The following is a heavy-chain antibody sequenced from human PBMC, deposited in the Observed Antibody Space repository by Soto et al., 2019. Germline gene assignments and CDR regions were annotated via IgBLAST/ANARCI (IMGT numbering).Heavy chain of an antibody. D-gene: IGHD2-2*01. V-gene: IGHV4-4*02. CDR1: GGSMRNDDW. CDR3: ARNGDCTSGICYVGWFDP. Sequence: QVQLQESGPGLVEPSGTLSLTCGVSGGSMRNDDWWSWVRQTPGKGLEWIGEISHYGKTNYNPSLKGRVAIAIDGSKNQLSLKVRSLTAADTAMYYCARNGDCTSGICYVGWFDPWGQGTLVSVSS. J-gene: IGHJ5*02. CDR2: ISHYGKT.